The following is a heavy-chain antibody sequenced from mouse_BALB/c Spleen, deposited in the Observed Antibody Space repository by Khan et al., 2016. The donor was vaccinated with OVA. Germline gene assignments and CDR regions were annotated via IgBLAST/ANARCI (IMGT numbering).Heavy chain of an antibody. V-gene: IGHV9-3-1*01. J-gene: IGHJ4*01. CDR3: ARVGYNGTMDC. CDR1: GFTFTNYG. D-gene: IGHD2-14*01. CDR2: INTYTGEP. Sequence: QIQLVQSGPDLKKPGETVQISCKASGFTFTNYGMNWVKQAPGKGLKWMGWINTYTGEPTFADDFKGRFAFSLETSASTAYLQINSLKNEDTATYVCARVGYNGTMDCWGQGTSVTVSS.